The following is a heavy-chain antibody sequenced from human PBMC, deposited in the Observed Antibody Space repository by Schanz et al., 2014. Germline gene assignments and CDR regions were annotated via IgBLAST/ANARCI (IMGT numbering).Heavy chain of an antibody. Sequence: QVQLVQSGAEVKKPGSSVKVSCEASGGSFGSYTISWVRQAPGQGLEWMGRVTPVLDVTTYAQKFQDRVTITADKSTGTAYMELRSLTSEDTAVYYCARELRLEYYFDYWGQGTQVTVSS. CDR2: VTPVLDVT. CDR3: ARELRLEYYFDY. J-gene: IGHJ4*02. V-gene: IGHV1-69*04. D-gene: IGHD4-17*01. CDR1: GGSFGSYT.